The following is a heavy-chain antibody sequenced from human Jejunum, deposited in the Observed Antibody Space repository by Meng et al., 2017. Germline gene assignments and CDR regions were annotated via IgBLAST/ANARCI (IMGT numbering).Heavy chain of an antibody. CDR1: GFTFVNYW. J-gene: IGHJ4*02. CDR2: INRDGSEK. CDR3: ARDVWYSGGAGWIYFDY. Sequence: GESLKISCTASGFTFVNYWMSWVRQAPGKGLEWVATINRDGSEKYYVDSVKGRFTISRDSAKNSLFLQMDSLRAEDTAVYYCARDVWYSGGAGWIYFDYWSQGTLVTVSS. V-gene: IGHV3-7*01. D-gene: IGHD6-19*01.